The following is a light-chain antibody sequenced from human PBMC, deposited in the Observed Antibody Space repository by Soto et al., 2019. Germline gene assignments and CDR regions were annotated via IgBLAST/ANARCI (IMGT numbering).Light chain of an antibody. J-gene: IGLJ1*01. CDR2: RNT. CDR3: QSYDSGYV. Sequence: QSVLTQPPSVSGAPGQRVTISCTGSSSNIGAGYDVHWYQQLPGTAPKLLIYRNTNRPSGVPDRFSGSKSGTSASLAITGLQAEDEADYYCQSYDSGYVFGTGTKVTVL. V-gene: IGLV1-40*01. CDR1: SSNIGAGYD.